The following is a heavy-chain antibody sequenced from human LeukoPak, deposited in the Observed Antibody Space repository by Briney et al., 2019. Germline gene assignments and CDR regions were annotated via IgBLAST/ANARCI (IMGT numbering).Heavy chain of an antibody. V-gene: IGHV1-18*01. Sequence: ASVKVSCKASGYTFTSYGISWVRQAPGQGLEWMGWISAYNGNTNYAQKLQGRVTMTTDTSTSTAYMELSRLRSDDTAIYYCARTLYGGKYYFDYWGQGTLVAVSS. CDR3: ARTLYGGKYYFDY. D-gene: IGHD4-23*01. CDR2: ISAYNGNT. J-gene: IGHJ4*02. CDR1: GYTFTSYG.